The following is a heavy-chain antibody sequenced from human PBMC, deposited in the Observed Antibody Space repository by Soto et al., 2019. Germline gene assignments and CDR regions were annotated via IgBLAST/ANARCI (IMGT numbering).Heavy chain of an antibody. CDR2: ISWDGGST. J-gene: IGHJ6*02. V-gene: IGHV3-43*01. CDR3: AKTAAAGTEYYSMDV. CDR1: GFTFDDYT. D-gene: IGHD6-13*01. Sequence: PGGSLRLSCAASGFTFDDYTMHWVRQAPGKGLEWVSLISWDGGSTYYADSVKGRFTISRDNSKNSLYLQMNSLRTEDTALYYCAKTAAAGTEYYSMDVWGQGTTVTVSS.